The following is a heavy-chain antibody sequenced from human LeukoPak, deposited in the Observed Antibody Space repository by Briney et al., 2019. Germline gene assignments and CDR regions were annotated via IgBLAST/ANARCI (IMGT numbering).Heavy chain of an antibody. CDR2: ISGSGTI. D-gene: IGHD3-10*01. CDR3: ARDSGTTGEVKFDP. J-gene: IGHJ5*02. CDR1: GGSINSY. Sequence: SQTLSLTCTVSGGSINSYWSWIRQPAGKGLEWIGRISGSGTITYNPALQSRLSISIDTSKNQFSLKLMSVTAADTAVYYCARDSGTTGEVKFDPWGQGTLVTVSS. V-gene: IGHV4-4*07.